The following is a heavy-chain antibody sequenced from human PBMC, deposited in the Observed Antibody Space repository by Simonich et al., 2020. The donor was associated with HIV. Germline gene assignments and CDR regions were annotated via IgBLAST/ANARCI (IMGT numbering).Heavy chain of an antibody. V-gene: IGHV2-5*01. CDR1: GSSISSCGYY. CDR2: IYWTDDK. J-gene: IGHJ3*02. D-gene: IGHD1-26*01. CDR3: AHHPLELTNAFDI. Sequence: QESGPGPVKPSETLSLTCTVSGSSISSCGYYVGWIRQPPGKALEWLELIYWTDDKCYSPSPKSRLTITKDTSKNQVVLTMTNMDPVDTATYYCAHHPLELTNAFDIWGQGTMVTVSS.